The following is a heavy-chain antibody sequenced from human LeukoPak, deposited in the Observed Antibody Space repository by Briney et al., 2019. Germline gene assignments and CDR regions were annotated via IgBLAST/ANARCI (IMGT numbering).Heavy chain of an antibody. V-gene: IGHV1-18*04. CDR3: ARGGGDYDSSAYYRTAYFDY. CDR1: GYTFTGYY. CDR2: ISAYNGNT. J-gene: IGHJ4*02. D-gene: IGHD3-22*01. Sequence: GASVKVSCKASGYTFTGYYMHWVRQAPGQGLEWMGWISAYNGNTNYAQKLQGRVTMTTDTSTSTAYMELRSLRSDDTAVYYCARGGGDYDSSAYYRTAYFDYWGQGTLVTVSS.